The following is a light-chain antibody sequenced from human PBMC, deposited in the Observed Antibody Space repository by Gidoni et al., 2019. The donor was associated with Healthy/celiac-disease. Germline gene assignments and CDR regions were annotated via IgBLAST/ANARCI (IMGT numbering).Light chain of an antibody. CDR1: QSVSSSY. CDR2: GAS. Sequence: ESVLTQSPGTLSLSPGERATLSCRASQSVSSSYLAWYQQKPGQAPRLLIYGASSRATGIPDRVSGSGSGTDFTITISRLEPEDFAVYYCQQYGSSLYTFGQGTKLEIK. J-gene: IGKJ2*01. V-gene: IGKV3-20*01. CDR3: QQYGSSLYT.